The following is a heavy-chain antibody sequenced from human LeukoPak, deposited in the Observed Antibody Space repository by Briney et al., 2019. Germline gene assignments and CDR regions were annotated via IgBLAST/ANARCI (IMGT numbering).Heavy chain of an antibody. J-gene: IGHJ4*02. D-gene: IGHD2-21*02. Sequence: SVKVSCKASGGTFSSYAISWVRQAPGQGLEWMGGFIPIFGTANYAQKFQGRVTITTDESTSTAYMELSSLRSEDTAVYYCARVTPDCGGDCYNYYFDYWGQGTLVTVSS. CDR2: FIPIFGTA. V-gene: IGHV1-69*05. CDR1: GGTFSSYA. CDR3: ARVTPDCGGDCYNYYFDY.